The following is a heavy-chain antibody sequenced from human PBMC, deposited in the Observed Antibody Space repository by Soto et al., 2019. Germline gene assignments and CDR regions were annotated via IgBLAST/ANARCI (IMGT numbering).Heavy chain of an antibody. D-gene: IGHD1-20*01. J-gene: IGHJ4*02. CDR2: ISGGGGST. CDR1: GFTFSNYA. V-gene: IGHV3-23*01. CDR3: CKTMYNWNSVPDY. Sequence: GGSLRLSCAASGFTFSNYAMSWVRQAPGKGLEWVSVISGGGGSTYYEDSVKGRFTFSRDNSKNTLYLQMNSLRAEDTAVYYCCKTMYNWNSVPDYWGQGTLVTVSS.